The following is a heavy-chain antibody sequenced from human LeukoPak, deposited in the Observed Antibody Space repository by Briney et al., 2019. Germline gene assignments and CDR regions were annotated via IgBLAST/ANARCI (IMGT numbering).Heavy chain of an antibody. Sequence: GGSLRLSCAASGFTFDDYTMHWVRQVPGKGLEWVSLIDWHGSTTYCADSVKGRFTISRDNSKNSLYLQMNSLRTEDTALYYCAKESEVTAAFDYWGQGTLVTVSS. CDR3: AKESEVTAAFDY. D-gene: IGHD6-13*01. V-gene: IGHV3-43*01. CDR2: IDWHGSTT. J-gene: IGHJ4*02. CDR1: GFTFDDYT.